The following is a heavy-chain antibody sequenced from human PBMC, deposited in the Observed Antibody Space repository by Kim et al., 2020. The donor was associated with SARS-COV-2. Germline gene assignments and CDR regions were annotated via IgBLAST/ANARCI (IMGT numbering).Heavy chain of an antibody. V-gene: IGHV3-23*01. Sequence: KGRFTISRDNSKNTLYLQMNSLRAEDTAVYYCAKGDDIVVLIGATPYFDYWGQGALVTVSS. J-gene: IGHJ4*02. D-gene: IGHD2-15*01. CDR3: AKGDDIVVLIGATPYFDY.